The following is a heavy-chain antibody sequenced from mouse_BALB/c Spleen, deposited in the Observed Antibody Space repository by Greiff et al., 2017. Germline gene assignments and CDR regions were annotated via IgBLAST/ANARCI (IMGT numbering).Heavy chain of an antibody. V-gene: IGHV1-18*01. Sequence: VQLKESGPELVKPGASVKISCKTSGYTFTEYTMHWVKQSHGKSLEWIGGINPNNGGTSYNQKFKGKATLTVDKSSSTAYMELRSLTSEDSAVYYCAREGNYRYDVGAWFAYWGQGTLVTVSA. J-gene: IGHJ3*01. CDR3: AREGNYRYDVGAWFAY. D-gene: IGHD2-14*01. CDR1: GYTFTEYT. CDR2: INPNNGGT.